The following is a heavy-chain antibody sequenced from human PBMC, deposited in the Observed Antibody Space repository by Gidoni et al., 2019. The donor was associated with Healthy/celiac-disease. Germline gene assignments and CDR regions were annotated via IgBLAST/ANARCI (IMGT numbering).Heavy chain of an antibody. J-gene: IGHJ5*02. D-gene: IGHD3-16*01. Sequence: QLQLQESGPGLVTPSETLSLTCTVSGGSISSSSYYWGWIRQPPGKGLEWIGSIYYSGSTYYNPALKSGVTISVDTSKNQFSLKLSSVTAADTAVYYCARLRSRWVDPWGQGTLVTVSS. V-gene: IGHV4-39*01. CDR2: IYYSGST. CDR3: ARLRSRWVDP. CDR1: GGSISSSSYY.